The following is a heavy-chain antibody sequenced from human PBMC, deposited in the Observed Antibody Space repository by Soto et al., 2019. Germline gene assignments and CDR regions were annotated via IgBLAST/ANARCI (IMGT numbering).Heavy chain of an antibody. CDR3: ARHIGYDYVFDY. Sequence: QVQLVQSGAEVKKPGASVRVSCKASGYTFTGYYIHWVRQAPGQGLEWMGWINPNNGDTNYAQKFQGRVSMTRDTSTSTAYMELSSLRFDDTAVYYCARHIGYDYVFDYWGQGTLVTVSS. CDR2: INPNNGDT. V-gene: IGHV1-2*02. CDR1: GYTFTGYY. J-gene: IGHJ4*02. D-gene: IGHD5-12*01.